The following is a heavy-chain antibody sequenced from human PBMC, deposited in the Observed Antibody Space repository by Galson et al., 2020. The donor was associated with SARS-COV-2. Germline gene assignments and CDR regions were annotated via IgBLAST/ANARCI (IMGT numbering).Heavy chain of an antibody. CDR2: IYWDDDK. D-gene: IGHD6-13*01. CDR3: AHRDIAAAGTRWGGMDV. J-gene: IGHJ6*02. CDR1: GFSLTTSGVG. Sequence: KMSGPTLVKPTQTLTLTCTFSGFSLTTSGVGVGWIRQPPGKALEWLALIYWDDDKRYNPSLKSRLTITKDTSKNRVVLTMTNMDPVDTATYYCAHRDIAAAGTRWGGMDVWGQGTTVTVSS. V-gene: IGHV2-5*02.